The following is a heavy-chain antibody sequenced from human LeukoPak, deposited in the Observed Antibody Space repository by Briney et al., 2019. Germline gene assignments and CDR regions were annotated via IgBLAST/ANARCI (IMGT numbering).Heavy chain of an antibody. CDR2: IWYDGSNK. D-gene: IGHD4-23*01. CDR3: AKGGFTVAYFDY. CDR1: GFTFSSYG. V-gene: IGHV3-33*06. J-gene: IGHJ4*02. Sequence: GSLRLSCAASGFTFSSYGMRWVRQAPGKGLEWVAVIWYDGSNKFYTDSVKGRFTISRDNSKNTVYLQMNSLKAEDTAAYFCAKGGFTVAYFDYWGQGTLVTVSS.